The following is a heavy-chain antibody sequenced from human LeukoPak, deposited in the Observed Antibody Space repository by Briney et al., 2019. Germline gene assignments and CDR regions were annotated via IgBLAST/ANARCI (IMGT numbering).Heavy chain of an antibody. CDR1: GGSFSGYY. V-gene: IGHV4-34*01. Sequence: SETLSLTCAVYGGSFSGYYWSWIRQPPGKGLEWIGEINLSGSTNYNPSLKSRVTISVDTSKNQFSLKLSSVTAADTAVYYCARVVDYYYGMDVWGQGTTVTVSS. CDR2: INLSGST. J-gene: IGHJ6*02. CDR3: ARVVDYYYGMDV. D-gene: IGHD2-2*01.